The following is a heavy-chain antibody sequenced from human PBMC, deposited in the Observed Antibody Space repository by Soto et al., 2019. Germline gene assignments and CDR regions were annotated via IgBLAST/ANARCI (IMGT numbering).Heavy chain of an antibody. D-gene: IGHD5-18*01. CDR2: INHSGST. V-gene: IGHV4-34*01. J-gene: IGHJ6*02. CDR3: ARGGQRGNSSGYYYYYDMDV. CDR1: GGSFSGYY. Sequence: SETLSLTCAVYGGSFSGYYWSWIRQPPGKGLEWIGEINHSGSTNYNPSLKSRVTISVDTSKNQFSLKVSSVTAADTAVYYCARGGQRGNSSGYYYYYDMDVWGQGTTVTVSS.